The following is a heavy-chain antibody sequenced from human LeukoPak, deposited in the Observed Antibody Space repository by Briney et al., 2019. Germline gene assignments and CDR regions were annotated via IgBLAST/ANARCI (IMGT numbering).Heavy chain of an antibody. V-gene: IGHV4-38-2*01. Sequence: SETLSFTCDDSGYSITNGYYWVWLRQPPGKGLEWIGSLYHSDSIYYNPSLKSRVTMSVDTSKNQFSLRLSYVTAADTAVYYCARQHDSYYYYYVDVWGKGTTVTVSS. CDR2: LYHSDSI. D-gene: IGHD3-3*01. J-gene: IGHJ6*03. CDR3: ARQHDSYYYYYVDV. CDR1: GYSITNGYY.